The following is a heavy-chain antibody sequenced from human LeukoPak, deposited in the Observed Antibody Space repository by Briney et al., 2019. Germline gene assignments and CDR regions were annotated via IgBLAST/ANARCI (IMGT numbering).Heavy chain of an antibody. J-gene: IGHJ4*02. Sequence: GGSLRLSCAASGFTVSSNYMSWVRQAPGKGLEWVSVIYSGGSTYYADSVKGRFTISRDNSKNTLFLQMNSLRAEDTAVYYCVGDPPNSGFAFAFWGQGTLVTVSS. CDR1: GFTVSSNY. D-gene: IGHD5-12*01. CDR2: IYSGGST. V-gene: IGHV3-66*01. CDR3: VGDPPNSGFAFAF.